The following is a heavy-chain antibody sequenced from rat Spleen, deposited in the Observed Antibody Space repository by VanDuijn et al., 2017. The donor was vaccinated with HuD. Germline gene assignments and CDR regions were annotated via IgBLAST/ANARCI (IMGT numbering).Heavy chain of an antibody. V-gene: IGHV5-25*01. CDR3: AKERTAFDY. CDR1: GFTFSSFA. CDR2: ITSGGSNT. D-gene: IGHD5-1*01. J-gene: IGHJ2*01. Sequence: EVQLVESGGGLVQPGRSLKLSCAASGFTFSSFAMAWVRQAPKKGLEWVATITSGGSNTYYPDSVKGRFTISRDNAKSTLYLQMDSLRSEDTATYYCAKERTAFDYWGQGVMVTVSS.